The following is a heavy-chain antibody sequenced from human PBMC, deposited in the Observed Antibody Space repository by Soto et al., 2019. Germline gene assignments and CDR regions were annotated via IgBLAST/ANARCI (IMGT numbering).Heavy chain of an antibody. CDR1: GFTFSTYA. V-gene: IGHV3-23*01. Sequence: GGSLRLSCATSGFTFSTYAMSWVRQAPGKGLEWVSAISASGSSTYYAASVKGRFTISRDNSKKTLHLQMDSLRADDTAVYYCAKPGYAGSYGDSRGRDKYYIDYWGQGTLVTVSS. D-gene: IGHD4-17*01. J-gene: IGHJ4*02. CDR2: ISASGSST. CDR3: AKPGYAGSYGDSRGRDKYYIDY.